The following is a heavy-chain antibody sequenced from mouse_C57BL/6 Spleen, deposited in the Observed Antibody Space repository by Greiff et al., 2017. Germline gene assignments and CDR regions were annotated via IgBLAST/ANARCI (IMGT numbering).Heavy chain of an antibody. D-gene: IGHD2-1*01. CDR1: GYTFTGYW. Sequence: QVQLQQSGAELMKPGASVKLSCKATGYTFTGYWIEWVKQRPGHGLEWIGEILPGSGSTNYNEKFKGKATFTADTSSNTAYMQLISLTTADSAIYYFAREGNYYFGYWGQGTTLTVSS. V-gene: IGHV1-9*01. CDR3: AREGNYYFGY. J-gene: IGHJ2*01. CDR2: ILPGSGST.